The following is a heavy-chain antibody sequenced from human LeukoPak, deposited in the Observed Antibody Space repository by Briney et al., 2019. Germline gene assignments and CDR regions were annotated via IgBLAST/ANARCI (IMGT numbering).Heavy chain of an antibody. J-gene: IGHJ4*01. CDR1: GFTFSFYG. CDR2: IQYDGSYK. V-gene: IGHV3-30*02. CDR3: AKTSDQLLXSKFDF. Sequence: GESLRLSCATSGFTFSFYGMHWVRQAPGKGLEWVAFIQYDGSYKFYADSVQGRFSISRDNSKNTLFLQMNSLRTEDTAVYYCAKTSDQLLXSKFDFWGXGXLXXVS. D-gene: IGHD4-23*01.